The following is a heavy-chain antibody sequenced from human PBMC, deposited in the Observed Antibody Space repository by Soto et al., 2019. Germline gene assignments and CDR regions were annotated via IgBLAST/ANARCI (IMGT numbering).Heavy chain of an antibody. J-gene: IGHJ6*02. V-gene: IGHV1-69*01. CDR1: GGTFSSYA. D-gene: IGHD3-16*01. CDR3: ARAVGGSSYYYYGMDV. CDR2: IIPIFGTA. Sequence: QVQLVQSGAEVKKPGSSVKVSCKASGGTFSSYAISWVRQAPGHGLEGMGGIIPIFGTANYAQKFQGRVRITAYEATITAYMERSSLRSEDTAVDYCARAVGGSSYYYYGMDVWVQGPTVTVSS.